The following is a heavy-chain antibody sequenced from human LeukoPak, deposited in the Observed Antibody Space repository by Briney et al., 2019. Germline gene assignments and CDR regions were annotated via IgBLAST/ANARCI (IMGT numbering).Heavy chain of an antibody. CDR3: ARARGGPVAGTSYFDY. D-gene: IGHD6-19*01. J-gene: IGHJ4*02. V-gene: IGHV4-34*01. CDR2: INHSGST. Sequence: SETLSLTCAVYGGSFSGYYWSWIRQPPGKGLEWIGEINHSGSTNYNPSLKSRVTISVDTSKNQFSLKLSSVTAADTAVYYCARARGGPVAGTSYFDYWGQGTLVTVSS. CDR1: GGSFSGYY.